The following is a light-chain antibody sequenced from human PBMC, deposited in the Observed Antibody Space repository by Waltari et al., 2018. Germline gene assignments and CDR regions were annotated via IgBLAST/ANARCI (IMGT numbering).Light chain of an antibody. CDR1: QSITGH. CDR2: SAA. V-gene: IGKV1-39*01. J-gene: IGKJ2*01. CDR3: QQSYITPYT. Sequence: DIQMPQAPSSLSASVGDRVTMTCRTSQSITGHLHWFQHQPGKAPKLLIHSAAALQSGVPSRFSGRGSGTHFTLTISSLQPEDFATYFCQQSYITPYTFGQGTKLEIK.